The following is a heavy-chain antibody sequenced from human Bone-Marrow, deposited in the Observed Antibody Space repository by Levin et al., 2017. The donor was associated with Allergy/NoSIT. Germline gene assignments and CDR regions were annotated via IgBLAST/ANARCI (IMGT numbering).Heavy chain of an antibody. V-gene: IGHV1-8*01. CDR2: MNPKSGNT. Sequence: ASVKVSCKASGDTFSSYDINWVRQASGQGLEWMGWMNPKSGNTVYAQKFQGRVTMTRNTSIRTAYMDLSSLTSDDTSAYYCAIGKWHLGGPPWGQGYLVTVSS. CDR1: GDTFSSYD. CDR3: AIGKWHLGGPP. D-gene: IGHD2-8*01. J-gene: IGHJ5*02.